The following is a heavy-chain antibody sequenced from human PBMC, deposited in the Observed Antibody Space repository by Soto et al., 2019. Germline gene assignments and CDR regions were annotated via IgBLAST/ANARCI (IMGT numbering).Heavy chain of an antibody. CDR2: ISSSSSTI. CDR3: ARDYGDYVRWYFDL. CDR1: GFTFSSYS. J-gene: IGHJ2*01. V-gene: IGHV3-48*01. Sequence: EVQLVESGGGLVQPGGSLRLSCAASGFTFSSYSMNWVRQAPGKGLEWVSYISSSSSTIYYADSVKGRFIISRDNAKNSLYLQMNSLRAEDTAVYYCARDYGDYVRWYFDLWGRGTLVTVSS. D-gene: IGHD4-17*01.